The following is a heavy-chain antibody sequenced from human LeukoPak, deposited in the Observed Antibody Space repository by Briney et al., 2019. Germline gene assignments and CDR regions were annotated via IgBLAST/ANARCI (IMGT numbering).Heavy chain of an antibody. J-gene: IGHJ4*02. CDR3: ARHLQEYSFESGSYSR. Sequence: PSQTLSLTCTVSGGSISSGGYYWGWIRQPPGKGLEWTGGIYYSGSTFYNPSLKSRVIISVDTSKNQFSLKLSSVPAADTAVYYCARHLQEYSFESGSYSRWGQGTLVTVSS. CDR1: GGSISSGGYY. CDR2: IYYSGST. D-gene: IGHD3-10*01. V-gene: IGHV4-39*01.